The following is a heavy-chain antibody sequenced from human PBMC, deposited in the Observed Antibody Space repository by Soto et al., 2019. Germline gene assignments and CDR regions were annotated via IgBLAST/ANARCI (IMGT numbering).Heavy chain of an antibody. CDR2: ISGSGDST. D-gene: IGHD6-19*01. CDR3: AKGVPGIAVAGTGYFQH. CDR1: GFTFSSYA. V-gene: IGHV3-23*01. Sequence: GGSLRLSCAASGFTFSSYAMSWVRQAPGKGLEWVSGISGSGDSTYYADSVKGRFSISRDNSKNTLYLQMNSLRAEDTAVYYCAKGVPGIAVAGTGYFQHWGQGTLVTSPQ. J-gene: IGHJ1*01.